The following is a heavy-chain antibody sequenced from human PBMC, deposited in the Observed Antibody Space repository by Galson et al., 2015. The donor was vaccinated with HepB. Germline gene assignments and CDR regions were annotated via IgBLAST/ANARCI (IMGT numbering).Heavy chain of an antibody. CDR1: GYSFSTYG. J-gene: IGHJ4*02. CDR3: ARWPYYMVRGVQYYFDS. CDR2: LHPGDSDT. D-gene: IGHD3-10*01. Sequence: QSGAEVKKPGESLKISCMGPGYSFSTYGIGWVRQMPGKGLEWMGILHPGDSDTRYSPSFQGQVTISADKSISTAYLQWSSLKASDTAMYYCARWPYYMVRGVQYYFDSWGQGTLVTVSS. V-gene: IGHV5-51*01.